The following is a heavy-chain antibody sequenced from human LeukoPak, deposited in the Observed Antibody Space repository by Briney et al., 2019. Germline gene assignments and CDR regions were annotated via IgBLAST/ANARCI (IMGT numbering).Heavy chain of an antibody. CDR1: GFTFSTYG. V-gene: IGHV3-30*02. CDR2: IRYDGSNR. D-gene: IGHD3-10*01. J-gene: IGHJ4*02. CDR3: AKAYYGSGSTLDY. Sequence: PGRSLRLSCAASGFTFSTYGMHWVRQAPGKGLEWVAFIRYDGSNRYYADSVKGRFTISRDNSKNTLYLQMNSLRGEDTAVYYCAKAYYGSGSTLDYWGQGTLVTVSS.